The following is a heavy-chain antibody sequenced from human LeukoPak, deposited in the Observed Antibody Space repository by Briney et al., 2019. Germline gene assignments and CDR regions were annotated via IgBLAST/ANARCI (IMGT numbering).Heavy chain of an antibody. D-gene: IGHD3-22*01. CDR1: GFTFSYYV. CDR3: AKDTGLGYYDSIGFDY. J-gene: IGHJ4*02. Sequence: GGSLRLSCAASGFTFSYYVMSWVRQAPGKGLEWVSAISGSGSTTYYADSVKGRFTISRDNSKNTLYLQMNSLRAEDTAVYSCAKDTGLGYYDSIGFDYWGQGTLVTVSS. CDR2: ISGSGSTT. V-gene: IGHV3-23*01.